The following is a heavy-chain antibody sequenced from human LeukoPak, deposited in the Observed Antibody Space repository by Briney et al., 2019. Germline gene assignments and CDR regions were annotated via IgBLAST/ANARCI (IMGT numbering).Heavy chain of an antibody. J-gene: IGHJ3*02. D-gene: IGHD4-17*01. V-gene: IGHV3-30*02. CDR2: IRYDGNNK. CDR1: GFTFSSYG. Sequence: PGGSLRLSCAASGFTFSSYGMDWVRQAPGKGLEWVAFIRYDGNNKDYADSVKGRFTISRDNSKKTLYLQMNSLRVEDTAVYYCAKGYGDLVAFDIWGQGTMVTVSS. CDR3: AKGYGDLVAFDI.